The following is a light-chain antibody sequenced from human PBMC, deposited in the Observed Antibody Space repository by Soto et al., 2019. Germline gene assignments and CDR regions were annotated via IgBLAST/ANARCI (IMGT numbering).Light chain of an antibody. V-gene: IGKV1-39*01. CDR3: QQSYSTPQT. CDR2: AAS. J-gene: IGKJ1*01. Sequence: DIQITQSPSSLSACVGDRVTITCRSSQSISSYLNWYQQKPGKAPKLLIYAASSLQSGFPSRFSGSGSGTDFTLTISSLQPEDFATYYCQQSYSTPQTFGQGTKVDIK. CDR1: QSISSY.